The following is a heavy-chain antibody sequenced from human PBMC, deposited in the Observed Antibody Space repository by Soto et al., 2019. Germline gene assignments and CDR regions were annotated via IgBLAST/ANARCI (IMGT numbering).Heavy chain of an antibody. V-gene: IGHV3-30*18. Sequence: QVQLVESGGGVVQPGRSLRLSCAASGFTFSSYGMHWVRQAPGKGLEWVAVISYDGSNKYYADSVKGRFTISRDNYKNTLYLQMNSLRAEDTAVYYCAKDGRAASVWSGAFDIWGQGTMVTVSS. CDR2: ISYDGSNK. CDR3: AKDGRAASVWSGAFDI. CDR1: GFTFSSYG. D-gene: IGHD6-13*01. J-gene: IGHJ3*02.